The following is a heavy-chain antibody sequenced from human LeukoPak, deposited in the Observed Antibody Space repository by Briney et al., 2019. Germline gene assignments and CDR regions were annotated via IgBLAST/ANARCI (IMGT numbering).Heavy chain of an antibody. CDR3: AREYSETNGSFEY. Sequence: SETLSLTCAVSGDSISSSNWWSWVRQPPGKGLEWIGEIYHSGSTNYNPSLKSRVTISVDTSKNQFSLKLSSVTAADTAVYYCAREYSETNGSFEYWGQGSLVTVSS. CDR1: GDSISSSNW. D-gene: IGHD1-26*01. CDR2: IYHSGST. J-gene: IGHJ4*02. V-gene: IGHV4-4*02.